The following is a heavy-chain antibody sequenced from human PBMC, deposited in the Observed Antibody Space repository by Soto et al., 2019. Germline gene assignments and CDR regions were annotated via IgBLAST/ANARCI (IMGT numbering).Heavy chain of an antibody. D-gene: IGHD2-2*01. CDR1: GYTFTSYG. Sequence: ASVKVSCKASGYTFTSYGISWVRQAPGQGLEWMGWISAYNGNTNYAQKLQGRVTMTTDTSTSTAYMELRSLRSDDTAVYYCARINYCSSTSCYAGPGDYWGQGTLVTVSS. V-gene: IGHV1-18*01. CDR3: ARINYCSSTSCYAGPGDY. J-gene: IGHJ4*02. CDR2: ISAYNGNT.